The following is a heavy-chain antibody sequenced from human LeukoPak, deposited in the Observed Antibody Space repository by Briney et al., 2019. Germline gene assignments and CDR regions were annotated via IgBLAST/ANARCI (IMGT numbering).Heavy chain of an antibody. D-gene: IGHD5-12*01. CDR3: ARGGLDGYNFEDWFDP. Sequence: GGSLRLSCAASGFTFSSYAMSWVRQAPGKGLEWVSAISGSGGSTYYADSVKGRFTISRDNSKNTLYLQMNSLRAEDTAVYYCARGGLDGYNFEDWFDPWGQGTLVTVSS. J-gene: IGHJ5*02. V-gene: IGHV3-23*01. CDR2: ISGSGGST. CDR1: GFTFSSYA.